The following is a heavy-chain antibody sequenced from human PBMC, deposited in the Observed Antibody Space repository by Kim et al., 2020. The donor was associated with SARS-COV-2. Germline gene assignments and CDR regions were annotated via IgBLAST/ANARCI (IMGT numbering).Heavy chain of an antibody. CDR1: GYTFTSYA. J-gene: IGHJ4*02. Sequence: ASVKVSCKASGYTFTSYAMNWVRQAPGQGLEWMGWINTNTGNPTYAQGFTGRFVFSLDTSVSTAYLQISSLKAEDTAVYYCARSQLGSSWYRFVGWGQGTLVTVSS. V-gene: IGHV7-4-1*02. CDR2: INTNTGNP. D-gene: IGHD6-13*01. CDR3: ARSQLGSSWYRFVG.